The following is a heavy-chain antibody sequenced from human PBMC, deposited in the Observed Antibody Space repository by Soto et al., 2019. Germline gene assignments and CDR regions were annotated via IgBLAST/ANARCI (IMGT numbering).Heavy chain of an antibody. CDR2: IYYSGST. Sequence: QVQLQESGPGLVKPSQTLSLTCTVSGGSISSGDYYWSWIRQPPGKGLEWIGYIYYSGSTYYNPSLXGXVXIXIDTSKNQFSRKLSSVTAADTAVYYCARASPVVTDVWGQGTTVTVSS. CDR1: GGSISSGDYY. J-gene: IGHJ6*02. D-gene: IGHD5-18*01. CDR3: ARASPVVTDV. V-gene: IGHV4-30-4*01.